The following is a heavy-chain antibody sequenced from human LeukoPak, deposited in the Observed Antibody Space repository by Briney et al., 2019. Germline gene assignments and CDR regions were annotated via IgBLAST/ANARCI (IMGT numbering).Heavy chain of an antibody. CDR1: GGSISSYY. CDR2: IYNSGNT. CDR3: ARDRELGY. V-gene: IGHV4-59*01. D-gene: IGHD3-10*01. Sequence: NPSETLSLTCTVSGGSISSYYWSWIRQPPGKGLEWIGYIYNSGNTNYNPSLKSRVTISVDTSKNQFSLKLSSVTAADTAVYFCARDRELGYWGQGTLVTVSS. J-gene: IGHJ4*02.